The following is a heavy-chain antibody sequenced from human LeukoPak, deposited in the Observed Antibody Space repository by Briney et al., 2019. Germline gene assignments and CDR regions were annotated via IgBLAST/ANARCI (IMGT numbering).Heavy chain of an antibody. CDR3: ARHVNDFWSGYYTTFDY. CDR1: GGSISSSSYY. V-gene: IGHV4-39*01. D-gene: IGHD3-3*01. J-gene: IGHJ4*02. CDR2: IYYSGST. Sequence: SETLSLTCTVSGGSISSSSYYWGWIRQPPGKGLEWIASIYYSGSTYYNPSLKSRVTISVDTSKDQFSLKLSSVTAADTAVYYCARHVNDFWSGYYTTFDYWGQGTLVTVSS.